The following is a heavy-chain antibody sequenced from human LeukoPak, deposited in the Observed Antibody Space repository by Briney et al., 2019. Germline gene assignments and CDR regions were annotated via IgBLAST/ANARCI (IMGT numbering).Heavy chain of an antibody. V-gene: IGHV3-69-1*02. CDR2: IGPSHSI. CDR1: GFTFSDYA. Sequence: GGSLRLPCAASGFTFSDYAMNWVRQAPGKGLEWISYIGPSHSIYYTDSVKGRFTISRDNAKNSVYLQMNSLRAEDTAVCYCAELGITMIGGVWGKGTTVTISS. D-gene: IGHD3-10*02. J-gene: IGHJ6*04. CDR3: AELGITMIGGV.